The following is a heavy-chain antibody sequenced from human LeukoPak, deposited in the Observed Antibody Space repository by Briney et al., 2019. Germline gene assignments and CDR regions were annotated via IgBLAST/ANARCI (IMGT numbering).Heavy chain of an antibody. D-gene: IGHD6-13*01. CDR1: GYTFTSYG. Sequence: GASVKVSCKASGYTFTSYGISWLRQAPGQGLEWMGWISAYNGNTNYAQKLQGRVTMTTDTSTSTAYMELRSLRSDDTAVYYCASVQEGSSWYYYYYGMDVWGQGTTVTVSS. V-gene: IGHV1-18*01. J-gene: IGHJ6*02. CDR3: ASVQEGSSWYYYYYGMDV. CDR2: ISAYNGNT.